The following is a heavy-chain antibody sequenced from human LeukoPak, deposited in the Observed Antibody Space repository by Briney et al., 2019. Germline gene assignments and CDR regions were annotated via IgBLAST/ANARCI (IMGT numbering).Heavy chain of an antibody. CDR1: GGSISSYY. CDR2: IYYSGST. D-gene: IGHD4-17*01. V-gene: IGHV4-59*01. Sequence: PSETLSLTCTVSGGSISSYYWSWIRQPPGKGLEWIGYIYYSGSTNYDPSLKSRVTISVDTSKNQFSLKPSSVTAADTAVYYCARGSTVTGYYYYYMDVWGKGTTVTVSS. J-gene: IGHJ6*03. CDR3: ARGSTVTGYYYYYMDV.